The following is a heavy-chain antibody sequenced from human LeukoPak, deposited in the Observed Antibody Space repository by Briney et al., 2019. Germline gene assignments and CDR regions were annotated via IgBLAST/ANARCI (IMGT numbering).Heavy chain of an antibody. CDR3: AKAVTVVPTPGDAFDI. J-gene: IGHJ3*02. CDR1: GFTFDDYA. D-gene: IGHD4-23*01. Sequence: GRSLRLSCAASGFTFDDYAMHWVRQAPGKGLEWVSGISWNSGSIGYADSVKGRFTISRDNAKNSLYLQMNSLRAEDTALYYCAKAVTVVPTPGDAFDIWGQGTMVTVSS. V-gene: IGHV3-9*01. CDR2: ISWNSGSI.